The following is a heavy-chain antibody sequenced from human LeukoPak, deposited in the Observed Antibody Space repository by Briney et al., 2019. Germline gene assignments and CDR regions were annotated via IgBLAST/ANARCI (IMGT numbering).Heavy chain of an antibody. CDR2: MNPNSGNT. CDR1: GYTFTSYD. V-gene: IGHV1-8*03. D-gene: IGHD4-17*01. Sequence: APVKVSCKASGYTFTSYDINWVRQATGQGLEWMGWMNPNSGNTGYAQKFQGRVTITRNTSISTAYMELSSLRSEDTAVYYCARESRMTTVTTLGYWGQGTLVTVSS. J-gene: IGHJ4*02. CDR3: ARESRMTTVTTLGY.